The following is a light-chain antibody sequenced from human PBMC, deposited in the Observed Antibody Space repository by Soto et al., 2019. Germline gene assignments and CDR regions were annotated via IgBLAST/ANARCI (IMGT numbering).Light chain of an antibody. CDR1: QTISSW. Sequence: DIQMTQSPSSLSASVGDRVTITCRASQTISSWLAWYQQKPGKAPKLLIYDVSTLGGGVPSRFSGSGSGTEFTLTISSLQPDDFATYYCQQYNSYSITFGQGTRLEIK. CDR2: DVS. V-gene: IGKV1-5*01. J-gene: IGKJ5*01. CDR3: QQYNSYSIT.